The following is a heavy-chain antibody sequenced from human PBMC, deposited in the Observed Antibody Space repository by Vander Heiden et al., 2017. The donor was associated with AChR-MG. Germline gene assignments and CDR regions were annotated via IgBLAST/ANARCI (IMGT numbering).Heavy chain of an antibody. V-gene: IGHV4-39*01. CDR3: ARGRTIFGVVIEYYFDY. CDR2: IYYSGST. D-gene: IGHD3-3*01. CDR1: GGSISSSSYY. J-gene: IGHJ4*02. Sequence: QLQLQESGPGLVKPSETLSLTCTVSGGSISSSSYYWGWIRQPPGKGLEWIGSIYYSGSTYYNPSLKSRVTISVDTSKNQFSLKLSSVTAADTAVYYRARGRTIFGVVIEYYFDYWGQGTLVTVSS.